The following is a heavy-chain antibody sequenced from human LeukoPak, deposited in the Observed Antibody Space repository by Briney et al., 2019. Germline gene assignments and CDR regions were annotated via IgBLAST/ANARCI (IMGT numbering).Heavy chain of an antibody. D-gene: IGHD5-24*01. Sequence: SVKVSFKASGGTFISYAISWVRQAPGQGLEWMGGIIPIFGTANYAQKFQGRVTITADESTSTAYMELSSLRSEDTAVYYCATESQDGIDYYYYGMDVWGQGTTVTVSS. CDR2: IIPIFGTA. CDR1: GGTFISYA. CDR3: ATESQDGIDYYYYGMDV. V-gene: IGHV1-69*01. J-gene: IGHJ6*02.